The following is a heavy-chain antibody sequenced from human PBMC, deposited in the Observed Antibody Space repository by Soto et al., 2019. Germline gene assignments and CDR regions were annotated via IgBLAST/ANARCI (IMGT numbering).Heavy chain of an antibody. J-gene: IGHJ6*02. V-gene: IGHV3-30*18. CDR2: ISYDGSNK. CDR1: GFTFSSYA. Sequence: GGSLRLSCAASGFTFSSYAMHWVRQAPGKGLEWVAVISYDGSNKYYADSVKGRFTISRDNSKNTLYLQMNSLRAEDTTVYYCAKWRGGYRSKSGGMDVWGQGTTVTVSS. CDR3: AKWRGGYRSKSGGMDV. D-gene: IGHD3-22*01.